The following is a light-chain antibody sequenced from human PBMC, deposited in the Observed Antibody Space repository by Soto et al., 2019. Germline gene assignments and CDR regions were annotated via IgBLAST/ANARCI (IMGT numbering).Light chain of an antibody. CDR2: KAS. CDR3: QQYDSYPYT. J-gene: IGKJ2*01. CDR1: QSISNW. Sequence: DIQMTQSPSTLSASVGDRVTITCRASQSISNWLAWYQQKPGKAPKLRIYKASTLESGVPSRFSGSGSGTEFTLTISSLQPDDFATYYCQQYDSYPYTFGQGTRLEIK. V-gene: IGKV1-5*03.